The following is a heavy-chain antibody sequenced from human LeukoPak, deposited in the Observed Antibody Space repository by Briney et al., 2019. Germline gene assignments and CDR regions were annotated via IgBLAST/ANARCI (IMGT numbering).Heavy chain of an antibody. CDR3: ARGGPAPHRITLIVVASSTDAFDI. Sequence: ASVKVSCKASGYTFTSYGISWVRQAPGQGLEWMGWISAYNGDTNYAQKLQGRVTMTTDTSTSTAYMELRSLRADDTAVYYCARGGPAPHRITLIVVASSTDAFDIWGQGTMVTVSS. CDR2: ISAYNGDT. J-gene: IGHJ3*02. D-gene: IGHD3-22*01. CDR1: GYTFTSYG. V-gene: IGHV1-18*01.